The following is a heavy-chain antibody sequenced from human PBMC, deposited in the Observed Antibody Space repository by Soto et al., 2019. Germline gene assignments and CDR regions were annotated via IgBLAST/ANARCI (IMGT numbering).Heavy chain of an antibody. CDR2: ISGSGGST. D-gene: IGHD3-3*01. J-gene: IGHJ6*02. CDR3: AKDGGYYDFWSGYFSNTYYYGMDV. Sequence: GGSLRLSCAASGFTFSSYAMSWVRQAPGKGLEWVSAISGSGGSTYYADSVKGRFTISRDNSKNTLYLQMNSLRAEDTAVYYCAKDGGYYDFWSGYFSNTYYYGMDVWGQGTTVTAP. V-gene: IGHV3-23*01. CDR1: GFTFSSYA.